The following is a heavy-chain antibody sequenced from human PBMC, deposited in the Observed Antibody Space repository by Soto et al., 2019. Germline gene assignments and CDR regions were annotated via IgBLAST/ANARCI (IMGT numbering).Heavy chain of an antibody. CDR2: IYYSGST. CDR3: ARVGGFGATTIDY. J-gene: IGHJ4*02. V-gene: IGHV4-30-4*01. Sequence: SETLSLTCSVSGGSISSGDYYWSWIRQPPGKGLEWIGYIYYSGSTYYNPSLKSRVTISVDTSKNQFSLKLSSVTAADTAVYYCARVGGFGATTIDYWGQGTLVTVSS. D-gene: IGHD3-10*01. CDR1: GGSISSGDYY.